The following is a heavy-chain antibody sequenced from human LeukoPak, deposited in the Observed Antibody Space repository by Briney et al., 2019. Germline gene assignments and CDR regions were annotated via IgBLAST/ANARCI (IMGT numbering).Heavy chain of an antibody. V-gene: IGHV4-34*01. CDR1: GGSFSGYY. Sequence: SETLSLTCAVYGGSFSGYYWTWIRQPPGKGLEWIGEINHSGNINYNPSLKSRLTISVDTSKNQFSLKLSSMTAAHTAVYYCARGRRWWGQGALVTVSS. D-gene: IGHD5-24*01. CDR3: ARGRRW. CDR2: INHSGNI. J-gene: IGHJ4*02.